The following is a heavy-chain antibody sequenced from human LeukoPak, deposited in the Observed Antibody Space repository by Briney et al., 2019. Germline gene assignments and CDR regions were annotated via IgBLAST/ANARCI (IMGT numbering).Heavy chain of an antibody. CDR3: ARLDEYSSSSRYYGMDV. D-gene: IGHD6-6*01. J-gene: IGHJ6*02. V-gene: IGHV1-69*13. Sequence: SVKVSCKASGGTFSSYGISWVRQAPGQGLEWMGGIIPIFGTANYAQKFQGRVTITADESTSTAYMELSSLRSEDTAVYYCARLDEYSSSSRYYGMDVWGQGTTVTVSS. CDR1: GGTFSSYG. CDR2: IIPIFGTA.